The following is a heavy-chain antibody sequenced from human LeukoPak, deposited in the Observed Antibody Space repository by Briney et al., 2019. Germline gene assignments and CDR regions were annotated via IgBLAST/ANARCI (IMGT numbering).Heavy chain of an antibody. CDR1: GFTFSTYW. D-gene: IGHD3-3*01. CDR3: ARDDYNFWSGSYDYYYYMDV. Sequence: PGGSLRLPCAASGFTFSTYWMSWVRQAPGKGLECVANINKDGNKKYYVDSVKGRFTISRDNAKKSLYLQMNSLKAEDTAVYYCARDDYNFWSGSYDYYYYMDVWGKGTTVTVSS. J-gene: IGHJ6*03. V-gene: IGHV3-7*01. CDR2: INKDGNKK.